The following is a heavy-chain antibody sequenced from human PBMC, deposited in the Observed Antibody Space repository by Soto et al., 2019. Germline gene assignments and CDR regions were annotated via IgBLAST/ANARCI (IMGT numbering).Heavy chain of an antibody. CDR2: ISSSSSYI. J-gene: IGHJ5*02. CDR3: ARVQYSSSWYRDGFDP. V-gene: IGHV3-21*01. D-gene: IGHD6-13*01. Sequence: EVQLVESGGGLVKPGGSLRLSCAASGITFSSYSMNWVRQAPGKGLEWVSSISSSSSYIYYADSVKGRFTISRDNAKNSLYLQMNSLRAEDTAVYYCARVQYSSSWYRDGFDPWGQGTLVTVSS. CDR1: GITFSSYS.